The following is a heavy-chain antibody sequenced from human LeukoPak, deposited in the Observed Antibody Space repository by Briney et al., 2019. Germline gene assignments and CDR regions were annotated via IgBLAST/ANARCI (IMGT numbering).Heavy chain of an antibody. CDR3: AKIMIVVVTKGAVDY. Sequence: PGGSLRLSCAASGFTFSSYAMSWVRQAPGKGLERVSAISGSGGSTYYADSVKGRFTISRDNSKNTLYLQMNSLRAEDTAVYYCAKIMIVVVTKGAVDYWGQGTLVTVSS. D-gene: IGHD3-22*01. CDR1: GFTFSSYA. CDR2: ISGSGGST. J-gene: IGHJ4*02. V-gene: IGHV3-23*01.